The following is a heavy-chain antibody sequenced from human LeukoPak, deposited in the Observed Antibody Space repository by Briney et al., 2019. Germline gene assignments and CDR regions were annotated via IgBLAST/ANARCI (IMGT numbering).Heavy chain of an antibody. V-gene: IGHV4-30-4*08. Sequence: TSETLSLTCTVSGGSISSGDYYWSWIRQPPGKGLEWIGYIYYSGSTYYNPSLKSRVTISVDTSKNQFSLKLSSVTAADTAVYYCARAITYYYDSSGYPWYDYWGQGTLVTVSS. CDR3: ARAITYYYDSSGYPWYDY. CDR2: IYYSGST. D-gene: IGHD3-22*01. J-gene: IGHJ4*02. CDR1: GGSISSGDYY.